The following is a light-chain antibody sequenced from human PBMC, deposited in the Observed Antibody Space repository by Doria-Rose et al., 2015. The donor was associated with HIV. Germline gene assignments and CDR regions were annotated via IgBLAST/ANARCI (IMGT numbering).Light chain of an antibody. CDR2: AAS. CDR1: QSTGSF. Sequence: DIQVTQSPSSLSASVGDRVTITCRASQSTGSFLNWYQQKPGKAPKLLIYAASPLQNGVPSRFSGSGSGTDFTLTISSLQPEDFATYFCQQSYSTPPTFGGGTKVEIK. J-gene: IGKJ4*01. CDR3: QQSYSTPPT. V-gene: IGKV1-39*01.